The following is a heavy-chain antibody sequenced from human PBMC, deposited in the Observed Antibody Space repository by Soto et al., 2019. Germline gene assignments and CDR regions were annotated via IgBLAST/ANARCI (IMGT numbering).Heavy chain of an antibody. D-gene: IGHD3-10*01. CDR1: GGSFSGYY. CDR3: ARGRPYYYGSGSPSRHFDY. V-gene: IGHV4-34*01. J-gene: IGHJ4*02. CDR2: INHSGST. Sequence: SETLSLTCAVYGGSFSGYYWSWIRQPPGKGLEWIGEINHSGSTNYNPSLKSRVTISVDTSKNQFSLKLSSVTAADTAVYYCARGRPYYYGSGSPSRHFDYWGQGTLVTVS.